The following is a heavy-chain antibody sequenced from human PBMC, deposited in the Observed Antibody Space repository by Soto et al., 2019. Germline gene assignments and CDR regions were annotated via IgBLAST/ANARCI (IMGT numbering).Heavy chain of an antibody. J-gene: IGHJ4*02. CDR3: ANGRATYGLLTHDY. CDR1: GFSFRNYA. V-gene: IGHV3-23*01. CDR2: LTGSSSNI. Sequence: GGSLRLSCAASGFSFRNYAMSWVRQAPGKGLEWISTLTGSSSNIYYADSVKGRFAISRDNSRNTLYLQMNSLTAEDTAVYYCANGRATYGLLTHDYWGQGTLVTVST. D-gene: IGHD3-10*01.